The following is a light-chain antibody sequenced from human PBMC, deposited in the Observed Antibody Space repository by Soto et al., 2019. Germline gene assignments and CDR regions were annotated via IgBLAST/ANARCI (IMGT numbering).Light chain of an antibody. CDR3: QQYDRSPGT. J-gene: IGKJ1*01. CDR2: DAS. V-gene: IGKV1-9*01. Sequence: IQLTQSPSSLSASVGDRVTITCRASQGISSYLGWYQQKPGKAPNLLIYDASTLHSGVPSRFSGGGSGTDFTLTISSLQPEDFAVYYCQQYDRSPGTFGQGTKVEIK. CDR1: QGISSY.